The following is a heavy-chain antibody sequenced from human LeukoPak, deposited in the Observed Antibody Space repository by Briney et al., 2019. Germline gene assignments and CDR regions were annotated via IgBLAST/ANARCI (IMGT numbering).Heavy chain of an antibody. D-gene: IGHD2-15*01. CDR2: IKSKTGGGTT. J-gene: IGHJ4*02. CDR1: GFTFSNAW. Sequence: GGSLRLSCAASGFTFSNAWMSWVRQAPGKGLEWVGRIKSKTGGGTTDYAAPVKGRFTISRDDSKNTLYLQMNSLKTEDTAVYYCTTESYCSGGSCYSGWVDYWGQGTLVTVSS. CDR3: TTESYCSGGSCYSGWVDY. V-gene: IGHV3-15*01.